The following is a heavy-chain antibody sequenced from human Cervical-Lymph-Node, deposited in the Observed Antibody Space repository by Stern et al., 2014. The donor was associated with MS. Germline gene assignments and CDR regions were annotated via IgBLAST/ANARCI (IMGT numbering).Heavy chain of an antibody. J-gene: IGHJ4*02. Sequence: QLQLQESGPGLVKPSGTLSLTCAASGGSIGEGTWRSWVRPSPGKGLEWIGEVWHSVYTTYNPSLKSRVVVSVDRSNSQLSLPLISVTAADTAVYYCVRRGGQQLVHFDYWGQGTLVTVAS. CDR3: VRRGGQQLVHFDY. D-gene: IGHD6-13*01. V-gene: IGHV4-4*02. CDR1: GGSIGEGTW. CDR2: VWHSVYT.